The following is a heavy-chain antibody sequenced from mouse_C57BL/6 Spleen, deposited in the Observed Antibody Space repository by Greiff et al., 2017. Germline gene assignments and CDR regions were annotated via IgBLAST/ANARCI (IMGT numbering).Heavy chain of an antibody. Sequence: QVQLQQSGAELVRPGASVKMSCTSSGYTFTSYTMHLVKQRPGQGLEWIGYINPNSGYAKYNKPFKDKAPLTADKSSSTAYMQLISLTSADTSVYYCGIREYDYFDVWGTGTTVTVSS. J-gene: IGHJ1*03. CDR1: GYTFTSYT. D-gene: IGHD2-10*02. V-gene: IGHV1-4*01. CDR2: INPNSGYA. CDR3: GIREYDYFDV.